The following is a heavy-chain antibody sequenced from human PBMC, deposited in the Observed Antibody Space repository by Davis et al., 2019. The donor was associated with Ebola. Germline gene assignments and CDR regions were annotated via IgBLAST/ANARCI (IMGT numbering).Heavy chain of an antibody. CDR3: ATTTYYYDSSGYYGGYFDY. CDR1: GFTFDDYG. J-gene: IGHJ4*02. Sequence: GESLKISCAASGFTFDDYGMSWVRQAPGKGLEWVSGINWNGGSTGYADSVKGRFTLSRDNAKNSLYLQMNSLRAEDTALYYCATTTYYYDSSGYYGGYFDYWGQGTLVTVSS. D-gene: IGHD3-22*01. CDR2: INWNGGST. V-gene: IGHV3-20*04.